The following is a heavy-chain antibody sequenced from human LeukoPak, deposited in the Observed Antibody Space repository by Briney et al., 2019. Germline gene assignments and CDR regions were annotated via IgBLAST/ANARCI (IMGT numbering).Heavy chain of an antibody. J-gene: IGHJ3*02. CDR2: IHYSGST. Sequence: SETLSLTCTVSGGSISSYYWSWIRQPPGKGLEWIGHIHYSGSTNYNPSLKSRVTISVDTSKKQFSLKLSSATAADTAVYYCARVLDLSKRGLDAFDIWGQGTMVTVSS. V-gene: IGHV4-59*01. CDR3: ARVLDLSKRGLDAFDI. CDR1: GGSISSYY. D-gene: IGHD3-16*01.